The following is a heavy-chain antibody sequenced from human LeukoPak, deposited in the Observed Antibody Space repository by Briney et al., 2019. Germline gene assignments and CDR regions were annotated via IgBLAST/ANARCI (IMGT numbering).Heavy chain of an antibody. CDR3: ARAYSSSWMDFDN. Sequence: GASVKVSCKASGYTFTTYYIHWVRQAPGQGPEWMGVVKPNGWSTTYAQKFQGRVTMSSDTSTTTVYMELRSLRSDDTAVYYCARAYSSSWMDFDNWGQGTLVTVSS. J-gene: IGHJ4*02. D-gene: IGHD6-13*01. CDR2: VKPNGWST. V-gene: IGHV1-46*01. CDR1: GYTFTTYY.